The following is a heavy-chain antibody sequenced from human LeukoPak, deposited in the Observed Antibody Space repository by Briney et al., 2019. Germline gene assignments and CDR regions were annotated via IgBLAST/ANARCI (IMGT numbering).Heavy chain of an antibody. Sequence: IFAIANYAQKFQGRVTITADKSTSTAYMELSSLRSEDTAVYYCARASGYCSSTSCHDAFDIWGQGTMVTVSS. CDR3: ARASGYCSSTSCHDAFDI. D-gene: IGHD2-2*03. J-gene: IGHJ3*02. CDR2: IFAIA. V-gene: IGHV1-69*17.